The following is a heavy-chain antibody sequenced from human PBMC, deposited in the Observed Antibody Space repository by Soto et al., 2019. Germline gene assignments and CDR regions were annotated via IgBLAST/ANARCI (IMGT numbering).Heavy chain of an antibody. CDR2: ISESGDRT. J-gene: IGHJ4*02. CDR1: GLTFPSHA. D-gene: IGHD3-10*01. CDR3: VPGSSGGGGEDY. V-gene: IGHV3-23*01. Sequence: QLLQSGGDLVQPGGSLRLSCAVSGLTFPSHAMTWARQAPGKGLEWVSTISESGDRTFYADSVKGRFTISRDNPKYTRFLHLSSLRVEDTAVYYCVPGSSGGGGEDYWGQGSLVTVSS.